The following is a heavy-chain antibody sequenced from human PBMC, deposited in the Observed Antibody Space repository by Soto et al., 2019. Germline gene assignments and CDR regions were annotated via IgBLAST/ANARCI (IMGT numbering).Heavy chain of an antibody. CDR2: ISGRGGST. CDR3: AIDAGGYCSSTSCYGDAFDI. Sequence: GGSLRLSCAASGFTFSSYAMSWVRQAPGKGLEWVSAISGRGGSTYYADSVKGRFTISRDNSKNTLYLQMNSLRAEDTAVYYCAIDAGGYCSSTSCYGDAFDIWGQGTMVTVSS. J-gene: IGHJ3*02. D-gene: IGHD2-2*01. CDR1: GFTFSSYA. V-gene: IGHV3-23*01.